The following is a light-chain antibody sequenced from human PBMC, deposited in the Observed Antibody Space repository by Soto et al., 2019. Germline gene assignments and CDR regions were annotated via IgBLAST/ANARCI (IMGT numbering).Light chain of an antibody. Sequence: DIQMTQSPSTLSASVGDRVTITCRASQSISSWLAWYQQKPGKAPKLLIYKASSLESGVPSRFSGSGTGTEFPLTISSLQPDDFSTYYCQQYNSYSGTFGQWTKVEIK. V-gene: IGKV1-5*03. J-gene: IGKJ1*01. CDR2: KAS. CDR3: QQYNSYSGT. CDR1: QSISSW.